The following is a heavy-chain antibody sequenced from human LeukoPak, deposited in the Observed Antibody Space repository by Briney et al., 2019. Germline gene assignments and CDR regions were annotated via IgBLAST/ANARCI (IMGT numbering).Heavy chain of an antibody. V-gene: IGHV1-18*01. Sequence: ASVKVSCKASGYTFTSYGISWVRQAPGQGLEWMGWISAYNGNTNYAQKLQGRVTMTADTSTSTAYMELRSLRSDDTAVYYCARDPPRRPYYGSGSLTDYWGQGTLVTVSS. D-gene: IGHD3-10*01. CDR3: ARDPPRRPYYGSGSLTDY. J-gene: IGHJ4*02. CDR2: ISAYNGNT. CDR1: GYTFTSYG.